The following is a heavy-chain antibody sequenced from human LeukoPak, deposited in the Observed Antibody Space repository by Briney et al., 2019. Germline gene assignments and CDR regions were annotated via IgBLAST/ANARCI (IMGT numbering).Heavy chain of an antibody. CDR2: IKSKSDGGTT. D-gene: IGHD6-13*01. CDR1: GFTVSGNY. Sequence: PGGSLRLSCAASGFTVSGNYMSWVRQAPGKGLEWVGRIKSKSDGGTTDYAAPVKGRFTISRDDSKNTLYLQMNSLQTEDTGVYYCSTDPYSSTWYYFDYWGQGILVTVSS. J-gene: IGHJ4*02. CDR3: STDPYSSTWYYFDY. V-gene: IGHV3-15*01.